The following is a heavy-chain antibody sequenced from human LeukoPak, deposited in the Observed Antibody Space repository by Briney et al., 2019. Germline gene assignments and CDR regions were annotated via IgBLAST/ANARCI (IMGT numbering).Heavy chain of an antibody. Sequence: PGGSLRLSCAASGFTFSSYAMSWVRQAPGKGLEWVSAISGSGGSTYYADSVKGRFTISRDNSKNTLYLQMNSLRAEDTAMYYCARSFVDTAMEALYGMDVWGQGTTVTVSS. CDR3: ARSFVDTAMEALYGMDV. D-gene: IGHD5-18*01. J-gene: IGHJ6*02. CDR1: GFTFSSYA. V-gene: IGHV3-23*01. CDR2: ISGSGGST.